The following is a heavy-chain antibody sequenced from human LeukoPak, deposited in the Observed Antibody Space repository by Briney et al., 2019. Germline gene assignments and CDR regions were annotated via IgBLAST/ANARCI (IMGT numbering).Heavy chain of an antibody. CDR3: AKDKQQLVGSYYFDY. V-gene: IGHV3-33*06. CDR2: IWYDGSNK. CDR1: GFTFSSYG. J-gene: IGHJ4*02. D-gene: IGHD6-13*01. Sequence: PGGSLRLSCAASGFTFSSYGMHWVRQAPGKGLEWVAVIWYDGSNKYYADSVKGRFTISRDNPKNTLYLQMNSLRAEDTAVYYCAKDKQQLVGSYYFDYWGQGTLVTVSS.